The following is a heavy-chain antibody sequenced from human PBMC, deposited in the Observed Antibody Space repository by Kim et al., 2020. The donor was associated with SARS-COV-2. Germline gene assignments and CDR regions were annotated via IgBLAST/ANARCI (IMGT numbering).Heavy chain of an antibody. Sequence: SETLSLTCTVSGGSISSGSYYWSWIRQPAGKGLEWIGRIYTSGNTNYNPSLKSRVTISVDTSKNQFSLKLSSVTAADTAVYYCARDLGDGYNFFWYFDLWGRGTLVTVSS. V-gene: IGHV4-61*02. CDR1: GGSISSGSYY. D-gene: IGHD5-12*01. J-gene: IGHJ2*01. CDR3: ARDLGDGYNFFWYFDL. CDR2: IYTSGNT.